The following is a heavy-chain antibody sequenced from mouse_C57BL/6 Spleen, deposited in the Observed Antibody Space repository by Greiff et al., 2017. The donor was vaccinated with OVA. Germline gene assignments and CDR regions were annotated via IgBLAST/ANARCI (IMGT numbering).Heavy chain of an antibody. V-gene: IGHV1-55*01. CDR1: GYTFTSYW. CDR2: IYPCSGST. J-gene: IGHJ4*01. Sequence: VQLQQSGAELVKPGASVTMSCKASGYTFTSYWITWVKPRPGQGLAWICDIYPCSGSTNYNEKFKSKATLTVDTSSSTAYMQLSSLTSEDSAVYYCAEAAYYGNYGNAMDYWGQGTSVTVSS. CDR3: AEAAYYGNYGNAMDY. D-gene: IGHD2-10*01.